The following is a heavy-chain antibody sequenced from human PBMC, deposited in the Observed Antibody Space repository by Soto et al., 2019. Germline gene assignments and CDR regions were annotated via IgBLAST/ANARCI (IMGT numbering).Heavy chain of an antibody. Sequence: SGSLSLTSAVYGGSFSGYYWSWIRQPPGKGLEWIGEINHSGSTNYNPSLKSRVTISVDRSKNQFSLKLSSVTATDTAVYYCARVPDRWGQGTLVTVSS. CDR3: ARVPDR. V-gene: IGHV4-34*01. CDR2: INHSGST. D-gene: IGHD2-2*01. CDR1: GGSFSGYY. J-gene: IGHJ5*02.